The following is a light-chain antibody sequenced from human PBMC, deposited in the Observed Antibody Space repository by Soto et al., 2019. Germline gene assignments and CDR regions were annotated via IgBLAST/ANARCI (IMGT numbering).Light chain of an antibody. Sequence: QSALTQPASVSGSPGQWITISCTGTSSDVGGYNYVSWYQQHPGKAPKLMIYDVSNRPSGVSNRFSGSKSGNTASLTISGLQAEDEADYYCSSYTSSSTLVHVFGTGTKVTVL. CDR2: DVS. CDR1: SSDVGGYNY. CDR3: SSYTSSSTLVHV. J-gene: IGLJ1*01. V-gene: IGLV2-14*01.